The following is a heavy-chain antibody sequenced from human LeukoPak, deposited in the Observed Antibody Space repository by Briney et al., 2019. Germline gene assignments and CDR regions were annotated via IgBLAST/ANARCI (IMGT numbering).Heavy chain of an antibody. CDR1: GYTFTTYG. J-gene: IGHJ4*02. D-gene: IGHD4-11*01. CDR2: ISPDNGNT. V-gene: IGHV1-18*01. CDR3: ARLMGYSDYPFDY. Sequence: ASVKVSCKASGYTFTTYGISWVRRAPGQGLEWMGWISPDNGNTIYAQKVQGRVTMTTDTSTSTAYMELGGLRSDDTALYYCARLMGYSDYPFDYWGQGTLVTVSS.